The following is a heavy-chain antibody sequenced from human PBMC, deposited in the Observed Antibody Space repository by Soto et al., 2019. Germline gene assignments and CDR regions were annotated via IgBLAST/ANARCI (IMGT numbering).Heavy chain of an antibody. D-gene: IGHD3-3*01. CDR3: ARGSYTIFGVVMDV. CDR2: IYYSGST. CDR1: GGSISSGDCY. J-gene: IGHJ6*02. Sequence: SETLSLTCTVSGGSISSGDCYWSWIRQPPGKGLEWIGYIYYSGSTYYNPSLKSRVTISIDTSKNQFSLKLSSVTAADTAVYYCARGSYTIFGVVMDVWGQGTTVTVSS. V-gene: IGHV4-30-4*01.